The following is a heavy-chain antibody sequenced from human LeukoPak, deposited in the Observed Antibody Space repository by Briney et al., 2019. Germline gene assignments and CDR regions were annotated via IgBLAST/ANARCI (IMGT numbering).Heavy chain of an antibody. CDR3: ARVLGYYDSRAFDI. CDR1: GGSISSYY. V-gene: IGHV4-59*01. CDR2: IYYSGST. Sequence: SETLSLTCTVSGGSISSYYLSWIRQPPGKGLEWIGYIYYSGSTNYNPSLKSRVTISVDTSKNQFSLKLSSVTAADTAVYYCARVLGYYDSRAFDIWGQGTMVTVSS. D-gene: IGHD3-22*01. J-gene: IGHJ3*02.